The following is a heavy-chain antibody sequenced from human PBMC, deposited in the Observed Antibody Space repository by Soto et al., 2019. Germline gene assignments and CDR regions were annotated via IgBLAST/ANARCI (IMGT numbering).Heavy chain of an antibody. CDR2: IYYSGRT. V-gene: IGHV4-39*01. Sequence: SETLSLTCIVSGESISSSSYYWGWIRRPPGKGLEWIGSIYYSGRTYYNPSFKSRVTISIDTSKNQFSLKLSSVTATDTAVYYCARQRTTVVTQAYFDHWGQGALVTVSS. D-gene: IGHD2-21*02. J-gene: IGHJ4*02. CDR3: ARQRTTVVTQAYFDH. CDR1: GESISSSSYY.